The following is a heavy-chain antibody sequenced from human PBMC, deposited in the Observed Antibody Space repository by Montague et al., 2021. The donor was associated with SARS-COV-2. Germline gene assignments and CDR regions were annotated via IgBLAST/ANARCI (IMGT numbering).Heavy chain of an antibody. Sequence: SETLSLTCAVYGGSFSDYKWTWIRQSPGKGLEWLGRISHSGSANYNPSLKSRVTISVDTSKNQFSLKLSSVTAADTAVYYCARREDYYGSGSYPNWGQGTLVTVSS. CDR1: GGSFSDYK. CDR3: ARREDYYGSGSYPN. J-gene: IGHJ4*02. V-gene: IGHV4-34*01. CDR2: ISHSGSA. D-gene: IGHD3-10*01.